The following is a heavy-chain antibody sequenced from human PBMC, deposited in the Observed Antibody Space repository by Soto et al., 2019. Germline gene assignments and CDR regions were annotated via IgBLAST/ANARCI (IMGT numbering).Heavy chain of an antibody. V-gene: IGHV3-23*01. CDR2: IGGSGGST. Sequence: PGGSLRLSCSASGFTFSSYAMSWVRPAPGKGLEWVSAIGGSGGSTYYADSVKGRFTISRDNSKNTLYLQMNSLRAEDTAVYYCAKSQPGPYDLDAFDIWGQGTMVTVSS. CDR3: AKSQPGPYDLDAFDI. CDR1: GFTFSSYA. D-gene: IGHD1-1*01. J-gene: IGHJ3*02.